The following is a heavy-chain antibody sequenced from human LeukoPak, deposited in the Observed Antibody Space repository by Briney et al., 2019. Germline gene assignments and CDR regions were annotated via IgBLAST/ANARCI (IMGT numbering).Heavy chain of an antibody. J-gene: IGHJ3*02. Sequence: ASVKVSCTASGYTFTSYDINWVRQATGQGLEWMGWMNPNSGNTAYAQKFQGRVTMTRNTSITTAYMELSSLTSEDTAVYYCARVGGELLRTDAFDIWGQGTMVTVS. CDR2: MNPNSGNT. V-gene: IGHV1-8*01. CDR3: ARVGGELLRTDAFDI. CDR1: GYTFTSYD. D-gene: IGHD1-26*01.